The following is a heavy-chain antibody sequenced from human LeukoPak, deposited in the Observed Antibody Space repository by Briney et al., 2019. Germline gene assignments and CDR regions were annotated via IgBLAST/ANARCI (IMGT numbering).Heavy chain of an antibody. V-gene: IGHV3-23*01. D-gene: IGHD6-13*01. Sequence: PGGSLRLSCAASGFTFSSYTMNWVRQAPGKGLEWVSLIIGNGRDIRYADSVKGRFTISRDNSKNILYLQMNSLRAEDTAVYYCARELQQLVQDAFDIWGQGTMVTVSS. CDR2: IIGNGRDI. CDR1: GFTFSSYT. CDR3: ARELQQLVQDAFDI. J-gene: IGHJ3*02.